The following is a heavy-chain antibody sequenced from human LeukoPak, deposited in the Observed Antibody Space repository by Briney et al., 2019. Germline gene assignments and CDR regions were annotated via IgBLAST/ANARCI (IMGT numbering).Heavy chain of an antibody. D-gene: IGHD2-2*01. V-gene: IGHV4-4*08. CDR1: GGSISTYY. Sequence: SETLSLTCTVSGGSISTYYWSWIRLPPGKGLEWIGYIYSSGSTNYNPSLKSRVTISVDTSKNQFSLKLSSVTAADTAVYYCARDFSGCTNRWYLDSWGPGTLCTASP. J-gene: IGHJ4*02. CDR2: IYSSGST. CDR3: ARDFSGCTNRWYLDS.